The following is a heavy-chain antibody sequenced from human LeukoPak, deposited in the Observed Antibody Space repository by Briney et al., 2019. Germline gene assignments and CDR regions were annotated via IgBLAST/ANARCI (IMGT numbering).Heavy chain of an antibody. CDR1: GFTFSSYW. V-gene: IGHV3-7*01. CDR2: IKQDGSEK. J-gene: IGHJ5*01. D-gene: IGHD6-13*01. Sequence: GGSLRLSCAASGFTFSSYWMSWVRQAPGKGLEWVANIKQDGSEKYYVDSVKGRFTISRDNAKNSLYLQMNSLRAEDTAVYYCARDLGGSWLYNWFDPWGQGTTVTVSS. CDR3: ARDLGGSWLYNWFDP.